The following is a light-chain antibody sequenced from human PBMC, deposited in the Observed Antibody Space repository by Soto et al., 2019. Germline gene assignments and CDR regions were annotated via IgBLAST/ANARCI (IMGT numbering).Light chain of an antibody. CDR3: QQYDDWQT. V-gene: IGKV3-15*01. J-gene: IGKJ1*01. CDR1: QSGSRN. Sequence: EIVLTQSPATLSVSPGERATLSCKASQSGSRNLAWYQQKPGQAPRLLIYASSTRATGIPDRFSGSASGTEFTLTISSLQSEDFAVYYCQQYDDWQTFGQGTKVEV. CDR2: ASS.